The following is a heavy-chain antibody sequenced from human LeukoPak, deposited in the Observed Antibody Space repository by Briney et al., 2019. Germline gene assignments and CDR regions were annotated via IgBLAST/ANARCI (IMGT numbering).Heavy chain of an antibody. V-gene: IGHV5-51*01. D-gene: IGHD4-11*01. Sequence: GESLKISCKGSGYSFGSQWIGWVRQRPGKGLEWMGIIYPGDSDSRYSPPFQGQVTISAEKSSSTAYLQWGSLRASDTAIYYCARVIIGGNYGGFYGLDVWGQGTTVIVSS. J-gene: IGHJ6*02. CDR1: GYSFGSQW. CDR3: ARVIIGGNYGGFYGLDV. CDR2: IYPGDSDS.